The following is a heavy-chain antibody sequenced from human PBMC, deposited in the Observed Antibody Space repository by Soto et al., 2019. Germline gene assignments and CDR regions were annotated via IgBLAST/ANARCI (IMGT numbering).Heavy chain of an antibody. CDR1: GYSISSSNW. CDR2: IYYSGTT. V-gene: IGHV4-28*01. CDR3: AGRQIESGIDY. Sequence: PSETLSLTCAVSGYSISSSNWWGWIRQPPGKGLEWIGYIYYSGTTYYNPSLKSRVTMSVDTSKNQFSLKLTSVTAVDTAVYYCAGRQIESGIDYWGQGTLVTVSS. J-gene: IGHJ4*02. D-gene: IGHD2-15*01.